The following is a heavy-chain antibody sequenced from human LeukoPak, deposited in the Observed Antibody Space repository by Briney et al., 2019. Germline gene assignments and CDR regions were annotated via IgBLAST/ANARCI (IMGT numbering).Heavy chain of an antibody. CDR2: ISGSGGST. Sequence: PGGSLRLSCTVSGFTVSSNSMSWVRQAPGKGLEWVSAISGSGGSTYYADSVKGRFTISRDNSKNTLYLQMNSLRAEDTAVYYCAKDISYYDSSGPFDYWGQGTLVTVSS. CDR3: AKDISYYDSSGPFDY. J-gene: IGHJ4*02. CDR1: GFTVSSNS. D-gene: IGHD3-22*01. V-gene: IGHV3-23*01.